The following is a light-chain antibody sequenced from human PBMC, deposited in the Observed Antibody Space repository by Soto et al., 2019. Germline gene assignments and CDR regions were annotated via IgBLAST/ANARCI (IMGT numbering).Light chain of an antibody. CDR2: GAS. CDR1: QSVSSD. CDR3: QQYGKWPSTT. J-gene: IGKJ1*01. V-gene: IGKV3D-15*01. Sequence: EIVITQSPATLSVSPGERATLSCRSTQSVSSDLASYDQKTPQHPTLLLYGASSRATGIPDRFSGSGSATAFTPPTSRMEPADFAVYYCQQYGKWPSTTFGPGTKVDIK.